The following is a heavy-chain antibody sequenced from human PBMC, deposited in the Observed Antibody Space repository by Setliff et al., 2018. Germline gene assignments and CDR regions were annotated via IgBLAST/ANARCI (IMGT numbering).Heavy chain of an antibody. D-gene: IGHD3-9*01. J-gene: IGHJ4*02. Sequence: PSETLSLTCTVSGASISGNSYYWAWIRQPPGKGLEWIASTYYGGNTYYNPSLKSRVTMSVDTSKSQFSLKLTSVTAADTAVYYCARGPRYFDPTGTYFDYWGQGTLVTVSS. V-gene: IGHV4-39*07. CDR1: GASISGNSYY. CDR3: ARGPRYFDPTGTYFDY. CDR2: TYYGGNT.